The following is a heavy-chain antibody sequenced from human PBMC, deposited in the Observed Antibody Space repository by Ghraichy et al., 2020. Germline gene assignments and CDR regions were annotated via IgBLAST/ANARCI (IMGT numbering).Heavy chain of an antibody. CDR1: GGTFSSYA. J-gene: IGHJ4*02. CDR3: ARSDSSGWGAYYFDY. Sequence: SVKVSCKASGGTFSSYAISWVRQAPGQGLEWMGRIIPILGIANYAQKFQGRVTITADKSTSTAYMELSSLRSEDTAVYYCARSDSSGWGAYYFDYWGQGTLVTVSS. V-gene: IGHV1-69*04. CDR2: IIPILGIA. D-gene: IGHD6-19*01.